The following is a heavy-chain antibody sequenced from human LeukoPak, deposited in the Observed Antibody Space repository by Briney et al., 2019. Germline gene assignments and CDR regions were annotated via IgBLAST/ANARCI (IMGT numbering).Heavy chain of an antibody. CDR3: ARDSYPYCSGGSCYQYYFDY. CDR1: GYTFTSYG. Sequence: ASVKVSCKASGYTFTSYGIRWVRQAPGQGLEWMGWISAYNGNTNYAQKLQGRVTMTTDTSTSTAYMELRSLRSDDTAVYYCARDSYPYCSGGSCYQYYFDYWGQGTLVTVSS. CDR2: ISAYNGNT. D-gene: IGHD2-15*01. J-gene: IGHJ4*02. V-gene: IGHV1-18*01.